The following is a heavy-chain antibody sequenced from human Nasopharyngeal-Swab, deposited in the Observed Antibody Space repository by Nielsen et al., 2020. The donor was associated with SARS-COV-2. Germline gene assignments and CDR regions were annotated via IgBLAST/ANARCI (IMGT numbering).Heavy chain of an antibody. D-gene: IGHD3-10*01. V-gene: IGHV3-74*01. J-gene: IGHJ4*02. CDR2: INSDGSTT. Sequence: GESLKISCAASGFTLSNYWTHWFRQAPGRGPAWVALINSDGSTTSYADSVKGRFTISRDDGKNTLYLEMNSLRAEDTAIYYCASGIFSPSYYWGQGTLVTVSS. CDR1: GFTLSNYW. CDR3: ASGIFSPSYY.